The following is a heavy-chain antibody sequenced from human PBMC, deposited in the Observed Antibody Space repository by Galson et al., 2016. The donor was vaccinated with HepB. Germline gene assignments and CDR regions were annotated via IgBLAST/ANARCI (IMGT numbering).Heavy chain of an antibody. V-gene: IGHV3-74*01. J-gene: IGHJ4*02. CDR1: GFTFSSYW. D-gene: IGHD6-13*01. CDR2: ISSDASST. Sequence: SLRLSCAASGFTFSSYWMHWVRQAPGKGLVWVSRISSDASSTSYADSVKGRFTISRDNAKNTLYLQMNSLRADDTAVYYCARSEGAAGTRALDYWGQGTLVTVSS. CDR3: ARSEGAAGTRALDY.